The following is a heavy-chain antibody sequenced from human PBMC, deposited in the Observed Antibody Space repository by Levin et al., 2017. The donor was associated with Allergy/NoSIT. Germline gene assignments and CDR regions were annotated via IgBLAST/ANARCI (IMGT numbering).Heavy chain of an antibody. CDR3: ARDAVSILLWFGELLYQIIDY. CDR1: GFTFSSYA. J-gene: IGHJ4*02. Sequence: GGSLRLSCAASGFTFSSYAMHWVRQAPGKGLEWVAVISYDGSNKYYADSVKGRFTISRDNSKNTLYLQMNSLRAEDTAVYYCARDAVSILLWFGELLYQIIDYWGQGTLVTVSS. D-gene: IGHD3-10*01. V-gene: IGHV3-30-3*01. CDR2: ISYDGSNK.